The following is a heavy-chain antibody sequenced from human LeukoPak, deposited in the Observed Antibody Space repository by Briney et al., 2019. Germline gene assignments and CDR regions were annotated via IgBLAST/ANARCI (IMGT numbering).Heavy chain of an antibody. J-gene: IGHJ4*02. Sequence: SETLSLTCTVSGGSISSYYWSWLRQPPGKGLEWIGYIYYSGSTNYNPSLKSRVTISVDTSKNQFSLKLSSVTAADTAVYYCARQQLWYSGYYFDYWGQGTLVTVSS. D-gene: IGHD5-18*01. CDR3: ARQQLWYSGYYFDY. V-gene: IGHV4-59*08. CDR1: GGSISSYY. CDR2: IYYSGST.